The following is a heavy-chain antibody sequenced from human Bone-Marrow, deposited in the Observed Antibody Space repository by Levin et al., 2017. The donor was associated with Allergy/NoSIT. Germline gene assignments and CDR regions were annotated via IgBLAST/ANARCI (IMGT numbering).Heavy chain of an antibody. D-gene: IGHD3-16*01. CDR1: GFTFSSYS. Sequence: LGESLKISCAASGFTFSSYSMNWVRQAPGKGLEWVSFISSSSGYIYYADSVKGRFTISRDNAKSSLYLQMNSLTAEDSAVYYCARITVWGTVSPERRDSWGQGVLVTVSS. V-gene: IGHV3-21*01. J-gene: IGHJ4*02. CDR3: ARITVWGTVSPERRDS. CDR2: ISSSSGYI.